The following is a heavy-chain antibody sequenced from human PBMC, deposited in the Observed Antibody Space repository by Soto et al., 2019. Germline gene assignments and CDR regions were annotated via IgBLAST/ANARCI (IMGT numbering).Heavy chain of an antibody. D-gene: IGHD6-19*01. CDR2: ITAGGGRT. CDR1: GFTFSRYA. CDR3: AKARWAGKDGFDI. J-gene: IGHJ3*02. Sequence: EVQLLESGGGLVQPGGSLRLSCAASGFTFSRYAMTWVRQAPGKGLEWVSWITAGGGRTYHADSVKGRFTVSRDNSKNTLYMQMNSLRAEDTAVYYCAKARWAGKDGFDIWGQGTMVTVSS. V-gene: IGHV3-23*01.